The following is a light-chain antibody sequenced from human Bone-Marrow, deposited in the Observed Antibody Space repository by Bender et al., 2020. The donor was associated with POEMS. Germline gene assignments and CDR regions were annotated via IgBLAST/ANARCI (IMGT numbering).Light chain of an antibody. CDR1: TSNIGAYD. CDR3: ATWDDRLRGVV. J-gene: IGLJ2*01. Sequence: QSVLTQPPSVSGAPGQRVTISCTGTTSNIGAYDVHWYQQLPGAAPKLLIYGNTKRPSGVPDRFSGSKSGASVSLAISGLQSDDEGDYYCATWDDRLRGVVFGGGTRVTVL. CDR2: GNT. V-gene: IGLV1-50*01.